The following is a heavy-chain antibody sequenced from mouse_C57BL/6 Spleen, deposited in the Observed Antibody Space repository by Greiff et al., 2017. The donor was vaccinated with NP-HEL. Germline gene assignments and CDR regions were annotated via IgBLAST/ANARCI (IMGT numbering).Heavy chain of an antibody. V-gene: IGHV1-52*01. Sequence: QVHVKQPGAELVRPGSSVKLSCKASGYTFTSYWMHWVKQRPIQGLEWIGNIDPSDSETHYNQKFKDKATLTVDKSSSTAYMQLSSLTSEDSAVYYCARGGGSSGYDYWGQGTTLTVSS. J-gene: IGHJ2*01. CDR2: IDPSDSET. D-gene: IGHD3-2*02. CDR1: GYTFTSYW. CDR3: ARGGGSSGYDY.